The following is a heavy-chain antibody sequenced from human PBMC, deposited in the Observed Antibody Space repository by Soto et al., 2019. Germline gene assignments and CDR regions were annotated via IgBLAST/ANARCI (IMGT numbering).Heavy chain of an antibody. Sequence: QVQLQESGPGLVKPSQTLSLTCTVSGGSISSGGYSWSWIRQHPGKGLEWIGYIYYSGSTYYNPSLKSRVTISVDPSKNQFSLKLSSVTAADTAGYYCARARTTYYYESSAAVAFDYWGQGTLVTVSS. CDR2: IYYSGST. CDR3: ARARTTYYYESSAAVAFDY. D-gene: IGHD3-22*01. V-gene: IGHV4-31*03. J-gene: IGHJ4*02. CDR1: GGSISSGGYS.